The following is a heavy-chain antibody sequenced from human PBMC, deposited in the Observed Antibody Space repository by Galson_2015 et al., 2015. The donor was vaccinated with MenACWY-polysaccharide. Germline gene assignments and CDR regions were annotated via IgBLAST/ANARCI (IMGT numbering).Heavy chain of an antibody. D-gene: IGHD1-26*01. V-gene: IGHV5-51*01. CDR1: GSIFTTSW. CDR2: IYPGDSDT. Sequence: KISCKGSGSIFTTSWIAWVRQMPGQGLECMGIIYPGDSDTRYSPSFQGQVTISADKSISTAYLQWSSLKASDTAIYYCARRSGSENWFDPWGQGTLVTVSS. CDR3: ARRSGSENWFDP. J-gene: IGHJ5*02.